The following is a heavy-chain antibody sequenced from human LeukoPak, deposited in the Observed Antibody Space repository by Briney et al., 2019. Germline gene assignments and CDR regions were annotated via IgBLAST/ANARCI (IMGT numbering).Heavy chain of an antibody. CDR3: ARDPPHYYDSSGYDY. Sequence: GGSLRLSCAASGFTVSSNYMSWVRQAPGKGLEWVSVIYSGGSTYYADSVKGRFTISRDNSKNTLYLQMNSLRAEDTAVYYCARDPPHYYDSSGYDYWGQGTLVTVSS. CDR1: GFTVSSNY. CDR2: IYSGGST. V-gene: IGHV3-53*01. J-gene: IGHJ4*02. D-gene: IGHD3-22*01.